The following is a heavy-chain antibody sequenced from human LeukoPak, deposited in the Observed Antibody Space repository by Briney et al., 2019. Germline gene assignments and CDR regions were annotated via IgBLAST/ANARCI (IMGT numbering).Heavy chain of an antibody. V-gene: IGHV4-34*01. D-gene: IGHD2-8*01. CDR1: GGSFSGYY. CDR3: AILVNPTNRRYYYYYMDV. J-gene: IGHJ6*03. Sequence: SETLSLTCAVYGGSFSGYYWSWIRQPPGKGLEWIGEINHSGSTNYNPSLKSRVTISVDTSKNQFSLKLSSVTAADTAVYYCAILVNPTNRRYYYYYMDVWGKGTTVTVSS. CDR2: INHSGST.